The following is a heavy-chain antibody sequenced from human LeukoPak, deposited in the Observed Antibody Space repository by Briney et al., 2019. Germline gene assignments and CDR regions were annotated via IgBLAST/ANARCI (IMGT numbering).Heavy chain of an antibody. D-gene: IGHD3-22*01. Sequence: GESLKTSCKGSGYSFTSYWIGWVRQMPGKGLEWMGIIYPGDFDTRYSPSFQGQVTISADKSISTAYLQWSSLKASDTAMYYCARHLSLYDSSGYYYEPAFDIWGQGTMVTVSS. CDR1: GYSFTSYW. J-gene: IGHJ3*02. CDR3: ARHLSLYDSSGYYYEPAFDI. V-gene: IGHV5-51*01. CDR2: IYPGDFDT.